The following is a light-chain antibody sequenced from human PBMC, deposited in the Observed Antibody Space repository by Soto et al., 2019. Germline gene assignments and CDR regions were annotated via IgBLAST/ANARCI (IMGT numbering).Light chain of an antibody. Sequence: QSVLTQPPSASGTPGQRVAISCSGSSSGIGSNFVSWFQQLPGTAPKLLIYSNYHRPSGVPARFSASKSGTSASLAISGLRSEDEAEYFCAAWDDSLRGWLFGGGTQLTVL. CDR2: SNY. J-gene: IGLJ3*02. CDR1: SSGIGSNF. CDR3: AAWDDSLRGWL. V-gene: IGLV1-47*02.